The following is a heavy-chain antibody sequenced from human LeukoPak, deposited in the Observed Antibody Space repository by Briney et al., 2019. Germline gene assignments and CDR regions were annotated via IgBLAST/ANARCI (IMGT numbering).Heavy chain of an antibody. V-gene: IGHV3-30*18. Sequence: QPGRSLRLSCAASGFTFSSYGMHWVRQAPGKGLEWVAVISYGGSNKYYADSVKGRFTISRDNSKNTLYLQMNSLRAEDTAVYYCAKDPAVAGYYFDYWGQGTLVTVSS. J-gene: IGHJ4*02. CDR2: ISYGGSNK. D-gene: IGHD6-19*01. CDR3: AKDPAVAGYYFDY. CDR1: GFTFSSYG.